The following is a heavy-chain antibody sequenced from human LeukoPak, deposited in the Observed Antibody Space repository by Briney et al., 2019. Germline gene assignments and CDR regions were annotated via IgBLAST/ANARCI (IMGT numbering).Heavy chain of an antibody. Sequence: AGGSLRLSCAASGFTFSSYAMSWVRQAPGKGLEWVSAISGSGGSTYYADSVKGRFTISRDNSKNTLYLQMNSLRAEDTAVYYCAKDSGSTMGYFDYWGQGTLVTVSS. V-gene: IGHV3-23*01. CDR1: GFTFSSYA. CDR3: AKDSGSTMGYFDY. D-gene: IGHD1-26*01. J-gene: IGHJ4*02. CDR2: ISGSGGST.